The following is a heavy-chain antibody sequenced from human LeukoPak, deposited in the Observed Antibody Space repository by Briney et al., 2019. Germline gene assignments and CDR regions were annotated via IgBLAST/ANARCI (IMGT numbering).Heavy chain of an antibody. D-gene: IGHD3-3*01. CDR3: ATLLYYDFWSGYWAY. V-gene: IGHV4-39*07. CDR2: IYYSGST. J-gene: IGHJ4*02. CDR1: GGSISSSSYY. Sequence: SETLSLTCTVSGGSISSSSYYWGWIRQPPGKGLEWIGSIYYSGSTNYNPSLKSRVTISVDTSKNQFSLKLSSVTAADTAVYYCATLLYYDFWSGYWAYWGQGTLVTVSS.